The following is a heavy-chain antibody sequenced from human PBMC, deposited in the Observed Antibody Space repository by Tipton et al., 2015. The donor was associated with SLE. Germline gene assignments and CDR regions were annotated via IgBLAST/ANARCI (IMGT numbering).Heavy chain of an antibody. CDR1: GFTFDDYT. V-gene: IGHV3-43*01. CDR2: ISWDGGST. CDR3: AKEAIVVGLYGMDV. D-gene: IGHD3-22*01. Sequence: GSLRLSCAASGFTFDDYTMHWVRQAPGKGLEWVSLISWDGGSTYYADSVKGRFTISRDNSKNSLYLQMNSLRTEDTALYYCAKEAIVVGLYGMDVWGQGTTVTVSS. J-gene: IGHJ6*02.